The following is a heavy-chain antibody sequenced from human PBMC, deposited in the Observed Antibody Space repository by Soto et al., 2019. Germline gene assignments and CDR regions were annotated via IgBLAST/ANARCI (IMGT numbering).Heavy chain of an antibody. J-gene: IGHJ3*02. V-gene: IGHV4-59*08. Sequence: PSETLSLTCTVSGDSISGYYWSWIRQPPGKRPEWLGYIYSSGSTNYNPSLKSRVAISVDTSKNQFSLKLSSVTAADTAVYYCARLRDDAFDIWGQGTMVTVSS. D-gene: IGHD4-17*01. CDR3: ARLRDDAFDI. CDR1: GDSISGYY. CDR2: IYSSGST.